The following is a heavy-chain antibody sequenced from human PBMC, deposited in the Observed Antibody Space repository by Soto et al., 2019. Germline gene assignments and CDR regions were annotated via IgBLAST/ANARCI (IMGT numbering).Heavy chain of an antibody. CDR2: ISSSSSYI. J-gene: IGHJ6*03. CDR1: GFTFSSYS. Sequence: GGSLRLSCAASGFTFSSYSMNWVRQAPGKGLEWVSSISSSSSYIYYADSVKGRFTISRDNAKNSLYLQMNGLRAEDTAMYYCARPLTYYDILTGYSIPTDYYYMDVWGKGTTVTVSS. CDR3: ARPLTYYDILTGYSIPTDYYYMDV. V-gene: IGHV3-21*01. D-gene: IGHD3-9*01.